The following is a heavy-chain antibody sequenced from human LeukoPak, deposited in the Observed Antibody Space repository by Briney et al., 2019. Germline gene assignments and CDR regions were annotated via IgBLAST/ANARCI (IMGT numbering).Heavy chain of an antibody. D-gene: IGHD1-26*01. V-gene: IGHV4-39*07. CDR2: IYYSGST. J-gene: IGHJ5*02. CDR1: GGSISSSSYY. CDR3: ARDRSPAPIPPLRKKSNWFDP. Sequence: PSETLSLTCTVSGGSISSSSYYWGWIRQPPGKGLEWIGSIYYSGSTYYNPSLKSRVTISVDTSKNQFSLKLSFVTAADTAVYYCARDRSPAPIPPLRKKSNWFDPWGQGTLVTVSS.